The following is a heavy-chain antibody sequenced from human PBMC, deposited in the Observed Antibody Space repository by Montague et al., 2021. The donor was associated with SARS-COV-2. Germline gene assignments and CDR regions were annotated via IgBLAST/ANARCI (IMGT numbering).Heavy chain of an antibody. CDR2: ISGFGGGT. V-gene: IGHV3-23*01. Sequence: SLRLSCAASGFIFTNYGMNWVRRAPGKGLESVAGISGFGGGTYYSDSVKGRFTISRATSNSTLFLQMDGLRAEDTAHYYCAKSFSGTRNWFDRWGQGTLVTVSS. D-gene: IGHD1-14*01. CDR3: AKSFSGTRNWFDR. J-gene: IGHJ4*02. CDR1: GFIFTNYG.